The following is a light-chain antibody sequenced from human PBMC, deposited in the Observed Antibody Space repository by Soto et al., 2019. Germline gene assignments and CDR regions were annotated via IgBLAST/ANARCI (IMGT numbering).Light chain of an antibody. CDR3: QQCFSTPSA. V-gene: IGKV1-39*01. CDR2: TAS. Sequence: DIQMTQPPSSLSASVGDSVTIPCRASQRINKYLNWYQQRSGRAPMLLIHTASDLHSGVPSRFSGSGSGSDFTLTISSLQPEDFATYFCQQCFSTPSAFGQGTKLEI. J-gene: IGKJ2*01. CDR1: QRINKY.